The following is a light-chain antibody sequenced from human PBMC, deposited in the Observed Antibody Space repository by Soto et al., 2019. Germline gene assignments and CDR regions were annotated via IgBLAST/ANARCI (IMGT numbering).Light chain of an antibody. J-gene: IGKJ5*01. V-gene: IGKV1-33*01. CDR3: QQYDYLVT. CDR1: QDIRNS. Sequence: MTQSASSLSASVGDIVTIACQASQDIRNSLNWYQQKPGRAPKLLIYDASNVETGVPSRFSGTGSGTHFSFSISSLQPEDFATYYCQQYDYLVTFGQGTRLEIK. CDR2: DAS.